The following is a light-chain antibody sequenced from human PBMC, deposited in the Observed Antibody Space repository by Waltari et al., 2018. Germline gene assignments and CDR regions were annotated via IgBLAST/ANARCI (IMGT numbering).Light chain of an antibody. J-gene: IGKJ1*01. CDR3: EQYGTSPWT. CDR1: QSVRSIY. CDR2: GAS. Sequence: EIVLTQSPGTLSLSPGERATLSCRARQSVRSIYLAWYQQKAGQAPRLLIYGASGRATGIPARFSGSGSGTDFTLTISRLEPEDFAVYYCEQYGTSPWTFGQGTKVEIK. V-gene: IGKV3-20*01.